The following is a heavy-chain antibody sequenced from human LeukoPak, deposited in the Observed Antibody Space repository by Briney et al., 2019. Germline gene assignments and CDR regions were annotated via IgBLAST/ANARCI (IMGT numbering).Heavy chain of an antibody. CDR1: GFTFSSYS. V-gene: IGHV3-21*06. J-gene: IGHJ6*02. CDR2: VSSISSYI. D-gene: IGHD3-3*01. Sequence: AGGSLRLSCAASGFTFSSYSMNWVRQAAGKGLEWVSSVSSISSYIYYADSVNALFTISRDNAINSLYLQMNSLRAEDTAVYYCARGPYDFCSGYSYYYGMDVWGQVTTVTVSS. CDR3: ARGPYDFCSGYSYYYGMDV.